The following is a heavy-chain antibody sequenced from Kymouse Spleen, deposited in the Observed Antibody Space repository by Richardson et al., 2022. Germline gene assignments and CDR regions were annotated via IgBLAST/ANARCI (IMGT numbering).Heavy chain of an antibody. CDR2: INHSGST. D-gene: IGHD1-7*01. CDR3: ARAYGELELFYYYYGMDV. Sequence: QVQLQQWGAGLLKPSETLSLTCAVYGGSFSGYYWSWIRQPPGKGLEWIGEINHSGSTNYNPSLKSRVTISVDTSKNQFSLKLSSVTAADTAVYYCARAYGELELFYYYYGMDVWGQGTTVTVSS. V-gene: IGHV4-34*01. J-gene: IGHJ6*02. CDR1: GGSFSGYY.